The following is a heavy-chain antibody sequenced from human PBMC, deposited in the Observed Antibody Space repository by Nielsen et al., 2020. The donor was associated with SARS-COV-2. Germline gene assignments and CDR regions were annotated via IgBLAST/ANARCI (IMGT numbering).Heavy chain of an antibody. J-gene: IGHJ5*02. CDR3: AHRTQSIAAAENWFDP. Sequence: SGPTLVQPTPTLTLTCTFSWFSLSTSGVGVGWIRQPPGKALEWLALIYWDDDKRYSPSLKSRLTITQDTYKNQVVLTMNNMDPVDTATYYCAHRTQSIAAAENWFDPWGQGTLVTVSS. V-gene: IGHV2-5*02. CDR1: WFSLSTSGVG. CDR2: IYWDDDK. D-gene: IGHD6-13*01.